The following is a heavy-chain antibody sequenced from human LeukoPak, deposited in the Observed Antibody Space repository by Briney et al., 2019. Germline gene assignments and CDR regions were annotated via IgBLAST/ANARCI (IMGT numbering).Heavy chain of an antibody. D-gene: IGHD2-15*01. Sequence: GGSLRLSCAASGFTFSSYWMSWVRQAPGKGLEWVANIKQDGSEKYYVDSVKGRFTISRDNAKKSLYLQMNSLRAEDTAVYYCARECSGGSCYVDYWGQGTLVTVSS. J-gene: IGHJ4*02. CDR1: GFTFSSYW. CDR3: ARECSGGSCYVDY. CDR2: IKQDGSEK. V-gene: IGHV3-7*01.